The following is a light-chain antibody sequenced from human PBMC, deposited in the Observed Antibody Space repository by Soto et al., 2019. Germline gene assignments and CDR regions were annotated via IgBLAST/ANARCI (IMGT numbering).Light chain of an antibody. CDR2: AAS. CDR1: QSISSY. J-gene: IGKJ1*01. V-gene: IGKV1-39*01. Sequence: DIQLTQSPSSLSASVGDRVTLTCRASQSISSYLNWYRQKPGRAPNLLIYAASKRPSGVPSRFSGSGSGTDLTLTSSSLQPGYFAIYYRHQSYSAPWTFGQGTKVEIK. CDR3: HQSYSAPWT.